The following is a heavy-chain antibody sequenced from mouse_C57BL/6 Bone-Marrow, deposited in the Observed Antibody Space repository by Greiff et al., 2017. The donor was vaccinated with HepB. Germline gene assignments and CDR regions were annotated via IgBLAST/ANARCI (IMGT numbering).Heavy chain of an antibody. CDR2: IRLKSDNYAT. CDR3: TKGDYDYDLFAY. D-gene: IGHD2-4*01. Sequence: EVKLMESGGGLVQPGGSMKLSCVASGFTFSNYWMNWVRQSPEKGLEWVAQIRLKSDNYATHYAESVKGRFTISRDDSKSSVYLQMNNLRAEDTGIYYCTKGDYDYDLFAYWGQGTLVTVSA. CDR1: GFTFSNYW. V-gene: IGHV6-3*01. J-gene: IGHJ3*01.